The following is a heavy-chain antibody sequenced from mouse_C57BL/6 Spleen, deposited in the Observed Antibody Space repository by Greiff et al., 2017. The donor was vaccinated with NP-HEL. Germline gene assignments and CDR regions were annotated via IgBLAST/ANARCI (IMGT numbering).Heavy chain of an antibody. V-gene: IGHV1-69*01. J-gene: IGHJ2*01. D-gene: IGHD3-3*01. CDR1: GYTFTSYW. Sequence: QVQLQQPGAELVMPGASVKLSCKASGYTFTSYWMHWVKQRPGQGLEWIGELDPSDSYTNYNQKFKGKSTLTVDKSSSTAYMQLSSLTSEDSAVYYCARGWDNYFDYWGQGTTLTVSS. CDR3: ARGWDNYFDY. CDR2: LDPSDSYT.